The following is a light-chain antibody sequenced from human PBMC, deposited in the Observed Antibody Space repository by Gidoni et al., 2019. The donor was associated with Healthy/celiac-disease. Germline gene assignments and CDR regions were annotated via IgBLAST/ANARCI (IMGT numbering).Light chain of an antibody. CDR3: SSYTSSSPV. V-gene: IGLV2-14*03. Sequence: QSALTQPDSVYGSPGQSLTIPCTGTSSDVVGYNYVSWYQQHPGKAPKLMIYDVSNRPSGVSNRFSGSKSGNTASLTISGLQAEDEADYYCSSYTSSSPVFGGGIKLTVL. J-gene: IGLJ2*01. CDR2: DVS. CDR1: SSDVVGYNY.